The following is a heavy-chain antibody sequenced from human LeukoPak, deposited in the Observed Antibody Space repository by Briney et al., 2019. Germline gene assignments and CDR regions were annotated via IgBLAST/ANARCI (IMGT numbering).Heavy chain of an antibody. Sequence: SETLSLTCAVHGGSFSSYYWTWIRQPPGKGLEWIGEIYHSGSTNYNPSLKSRVTISVDTSENQFSLKLTSVTAADTAVYYCVRGARYYFDYWGQGTLVTVSS. J-gene: IGHJ4*02. V-gene: IGHV4-34*01. CDR1: GGSFSSYY. CDR3: VRGARYYFDY. CDR2: IYHSGST.